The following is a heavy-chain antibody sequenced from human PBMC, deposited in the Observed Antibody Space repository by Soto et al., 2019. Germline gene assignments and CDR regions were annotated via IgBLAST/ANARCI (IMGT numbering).Heavy chain of an antibody. V-gene: IGHV3-23*04. CDR2: ISGSGGRT. D-gene: IGHD2-15*01. J-gene: IGHJ6*03. Sequence: EVQLVESGGGLIQPGGSLRLSCAASGFIFSDYAMSWVRQAPGKGLEWVSGISGSGGRTDYADSGKGRFTISRDNSKNTVYLQMPSLRAEDTAVYYCAKVLGCCGGGSCHSSDYVYYMSAWGKGTKVTVSS. CDR1: GFIFSDYA. CDR3: AKVLGCCGGGSCHSSDYVYYMSA.